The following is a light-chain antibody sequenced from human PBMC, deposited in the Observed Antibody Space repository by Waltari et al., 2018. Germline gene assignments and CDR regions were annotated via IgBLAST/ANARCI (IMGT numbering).Light chain of an antibody. CDR1: RSAVGGYDF. CDR2: DVT. J-gene: IGLJ1*01. CDR3: ASYTSSSNYV. V-gene: IGLV2-14*03. Sequence: HSALTQPASVSGSPGQSITISCIGTRSAVGGYDFFSWYRQHPDKAPNLIIFDVTERPSGISARFSGSKSGNTASLTISGLQSDDEADYSCASYTSSSNYVFGSGTTVTV.